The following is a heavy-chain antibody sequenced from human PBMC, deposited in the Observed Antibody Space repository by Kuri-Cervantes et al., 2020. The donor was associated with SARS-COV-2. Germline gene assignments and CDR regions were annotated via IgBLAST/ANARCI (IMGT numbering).Heavy chain of an antibody. Sequence: GESLKISCAASGFTFSDFAMHWVRQAPGKGLEWLSIISYSETTLYADSVKGRFTTSRDNSNNRLFLEMNNLGPQDTAVYFCARETPEHSSSWFDYWGQGTLVTVSS. V-gene: IGHV3-30*04. D-gene: IGHD1-14*01. CDR3: ARETPEHSSSWFDY. CDR1: GFTFSDFA. J-gene: IGHJ4*02. CDR2: ISYSETTL.